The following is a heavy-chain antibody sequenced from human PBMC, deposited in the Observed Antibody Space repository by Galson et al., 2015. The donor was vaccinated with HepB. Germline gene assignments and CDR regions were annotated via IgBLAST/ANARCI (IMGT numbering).Heavy chain of an antibody. CDR3: AKDYLPYYDRWGSYSDLYYFDY. Sequence: SLRLSCAASGFTFNDYNMIWVRQAPGKGLEWVASISGSGSSTYYADSVKGRFTISRDNSLDTVDLQMDSLRVDDTAVYYCAKDYLPYYDRWGSYSDLYYFDYWGQGTLVTVSS. CDR1: GFTFNDYN. J-gene: IGHJ4*02. CDR2: ISGSGSST. D-gene: IGHD3-22*01. V-gene: IGHV3-23*01.